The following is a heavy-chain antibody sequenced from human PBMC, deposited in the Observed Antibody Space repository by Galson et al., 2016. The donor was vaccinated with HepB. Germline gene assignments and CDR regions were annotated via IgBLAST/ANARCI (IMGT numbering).Heavy chain of an antibody. J-gene: IGHJ4*02. CDR3: AKDQFVIAGNVNY. CDR2: ISDSGDTT. D-gene: IGHD1-14*01. CDR1: GFSFSAFA. V-gene: IGHV3-23*01. Sequence: SLRLSCAASGFSFSAFAMTWVRQAPGKGLEWVSSISDSGDTTYYADSVKGRLTISRDTSKNTLYLQMNSLRAEDTAIYYCAKDQFVIAGNVNYWGQGTLVTVPS.